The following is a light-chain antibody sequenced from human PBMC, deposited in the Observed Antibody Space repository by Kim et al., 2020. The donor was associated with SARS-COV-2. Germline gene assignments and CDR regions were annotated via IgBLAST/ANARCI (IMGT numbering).Light chain of an antibody. CDR2: GKN. CDR3: NARDSSGNHLV. J-gene: IGLJ2*01. CDR1: SLRSYY. V-gene: IGLV3-19*01. Sequence: ALGQKVRITCQGGSLRSYYASWYQKKPGQAPVLVIYGKNNRPSGIPDRYSGSSSGNRASLTITGAQAEDEAEYYCNARDSSGNHLVFGGGTQLTVL.